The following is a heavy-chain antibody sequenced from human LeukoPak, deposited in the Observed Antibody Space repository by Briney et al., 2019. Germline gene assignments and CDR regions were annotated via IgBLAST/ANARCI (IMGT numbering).Heavy chain of an antibody. CDR1: GFAFSSYA. CDR2: ISSGGGGT. Sequence: PGGSLRLSCAASGFAFSSYAMTWVRQPPGKGLEWVSGISSGGGGTYYADSVKGRFTISRDNSKNTLYLQMHSLRAEDTAVYYCAKAHCSSTSCSRADNWGQGTLVTVSS. CDR3: AKAHCSSTSCSRADN. J-gene: IGHJ4*02. D-gene: IGHD2-2*01. V-gene: IGHV3-23*01.